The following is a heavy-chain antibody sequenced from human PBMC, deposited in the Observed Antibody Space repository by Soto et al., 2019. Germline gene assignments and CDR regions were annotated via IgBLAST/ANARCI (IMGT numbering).Heavy chain of an antibody. J-gene: IGHJ4*02. V-gene: IGHV1-46*01. Sequence: GASVKVSCKASGYTFTTYYMHWVRQAPGQGLEWMGIISPDGGRRSYAQKFQGRVTMTRDTSTSTVYMELSSLRSEDTAVYYCATRDPGHYWGQGTLVTVSS. CDR1: GYTFTTYY. CDR3: ATRDPGHY. CDR2: ISPDGGRR.